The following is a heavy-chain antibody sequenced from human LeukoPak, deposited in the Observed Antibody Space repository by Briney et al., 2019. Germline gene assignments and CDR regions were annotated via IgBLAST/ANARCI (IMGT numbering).Heavy chain of an antibody. CDR3: AGRTVVFDY. CDR2: IYTSGST. D-gene: IGHD4-23*01. V-gene: IGHV4-61*02. CDR1: GGSISSGSYY. J-gene: IGHJ4*02. Sequence: SETLSLTCTVSGGSISSGSYYWNWIRQPAGKGLEWIGRIYTSGSTNYNPSLKSRVTISVDTSKNQFSLKLSSVTAADTAVYYCAGRTVVFDYWGQGTLVTVSS.